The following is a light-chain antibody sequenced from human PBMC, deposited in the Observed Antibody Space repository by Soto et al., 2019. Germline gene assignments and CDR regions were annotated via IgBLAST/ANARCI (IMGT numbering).Light chain of an antibody. CDR3: QQYGSSPLT. V-gene: IGKV3-20*01. Sequence: EMVVKQSPGTLSLSPRERATLSCRASQSVSSSYLAWYQQKPGQAPRLLIYGASSRATGIPDRFSGSGSGTDFTLTISRLEPEDFAVYYCQQYGSSPLTFGGGNKVEIK. CDR1: QSVSSSY. J-gene: IGKJ4*01. CDR2: GAS.